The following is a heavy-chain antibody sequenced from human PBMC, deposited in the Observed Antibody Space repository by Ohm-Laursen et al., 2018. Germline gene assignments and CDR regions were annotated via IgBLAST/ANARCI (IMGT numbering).Heavy chain of an antibody. Sequence: SLRLSCAAAGFTFSRSGMHWVRQAPGKGLEWMALISYDGGNKYYADSVRGRFTISRVQSKNTVFLQMSSLRVDDTGIYYCARDGSQRLYDNYGMDVWGQGTTVTVSS. CDR3: ARDGSQRLYDNYGMDV. V-gene: IGHV3-30*03. J-gene: IGHJ6*02. CDR1: GFTFSRSG. D-gene: IGHD6-19*01. CDR2: ISYDGGNK.